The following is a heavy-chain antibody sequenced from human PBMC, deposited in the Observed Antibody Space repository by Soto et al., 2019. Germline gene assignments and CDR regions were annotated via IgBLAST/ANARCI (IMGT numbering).Heavy chain of an antibody. J-gene: IGHJ4*02. Sequence: QVQLQESGPGLVKPSQTLSLTCTVSGGSIRSGDYYWSWIRQHPGKGLEWIGYIYYRGSTYYNPSLKSRGTISVDTSKNQCSLKLSSVTASDTAVYYCARWPQMEPRFDYWGQGTLVTVSS. CDR2: IYYRGST. CDR1: GGSIRSGDYY. D-gene: IGHD1-1*01. CDR3: ARWPQMEPRFDY. V-gene: IGHV4-31*03.